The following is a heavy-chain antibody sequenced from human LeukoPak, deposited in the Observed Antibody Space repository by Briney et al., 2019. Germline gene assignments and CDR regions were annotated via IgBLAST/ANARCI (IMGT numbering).Heavy chain of an antibody. CDR3: AKVPSFRRWLKMAYFDY. CDR1: GFTFSSYA. V-gene: IGHV3-30-3*01. Sequence: GRSLRLSCAASGFTFSSYAMHWVRQAPGKGLEWVAVISYDGSNKYYADSVKGRFTISRDNSKNTLYLQMNSLRAEDTAVYYCAKVPSFRRWLKMAYFDYWGQGTLVTVSS. D-gene: IGHD5-12*01. J-gene: IGHJ4*02. CDR2: ISYDGSNK.